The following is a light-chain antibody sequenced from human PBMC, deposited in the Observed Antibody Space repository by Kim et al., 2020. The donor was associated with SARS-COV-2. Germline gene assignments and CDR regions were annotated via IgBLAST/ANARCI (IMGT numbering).Light chain of an antibody. CDR1: QGISSY. CDR3: QQLKSYPIT. Sequence: ASVGDIVPISFRPSQGISSYLAWFQQKSGKAPSLLIYAASTLQSGVPSRFSGSGSGTEFTLTISSLQPEDVATYYCQQLKSYPITFGQGTRLEIK. J-gene: IGKJ5*01. CDR2: AAS. V-gene: IGKV1-9*01.